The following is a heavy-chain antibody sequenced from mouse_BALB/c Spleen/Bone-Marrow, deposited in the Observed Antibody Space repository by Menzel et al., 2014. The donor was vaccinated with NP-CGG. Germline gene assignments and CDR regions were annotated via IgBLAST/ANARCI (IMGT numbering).Heavy chain of an antibody. CDR1: GYAFTNYL. D-gene: IGHD4-1*01. CDR2: INPGSGGT. V-gene: IGHV1-54*01. Sequence: QVQLQQSGAELVRPGTSVKVSCKASGYAFTNYLIEWVKQRPGQGLEWIGVINPGSGGTNYNEKFKAKATLTADKSSSTAYMQLSSSTSDDSAVYFCARCLTGTSAMDYWGQGTSVTVSS. J-gene: IGHJ4*01. CDR3: ARCLTGTSAMDY.